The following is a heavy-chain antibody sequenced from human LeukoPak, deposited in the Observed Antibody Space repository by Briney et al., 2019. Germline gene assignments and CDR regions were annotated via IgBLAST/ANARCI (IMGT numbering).Heavy chain of an antibody. Sequence: GGSLRLSCAASGFTFDDYAMHWVRQAPGKGLEWVSGISWNSGSIGYADSVKGRFTISRDNAKNSLYLQMNSLRAEDTALYYCAKGLWCGECHPFDYWGQGTLVTVSS. CDR2: ISWNSGSI. CDR1: GFTFDDYA. V-gene: IGHV3-9*01. J-gene: IGHJ4*02. D-gene: IGHD3-10*01. CDR3: AKGLWCGECHPFDY.